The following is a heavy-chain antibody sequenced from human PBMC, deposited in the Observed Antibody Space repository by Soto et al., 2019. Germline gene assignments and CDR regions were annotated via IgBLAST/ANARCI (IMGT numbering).Heavy chain of an antibody. V-gene: IGHV4-4*02. Sequence: PSETLSLTCAVSGASISSSNWWSWVRQPPGKGLEWIGEIYHSGSTNYNPSLKSRVTISVDKSKNQFSLKLSSVTAADTAVYYCAGPKIAFYNWFDPWGQGTLVTVS. CDR1: GASISSSNW. D-gene: IGHD3-3*02. CDR3: AGPKIAFYNWFDP. CDR2: IYHSGST. J-gene: IGHJ5*02.